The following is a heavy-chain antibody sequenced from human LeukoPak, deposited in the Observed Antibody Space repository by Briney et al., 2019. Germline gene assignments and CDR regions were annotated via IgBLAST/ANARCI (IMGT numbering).Heavy chain of an antibody. CDR2: IIPIFGTA. CDR3: ATGRAAAGHDAFDI. V-gene: IGHV1-69*13. CDR1: GGTFSSYA. D-gene: IGHD6-13*01. Sequence: GASVKVSCKASGGTFSSYAISWVRQAPGQGLEWMGGIIPIFGTANYAQKFQGRVTITADESTSTAYMELSSLRSEDTAVYYCATGRAAAGHDAFDIWGQGTMVTVSS. J-gene: IGHJ3*02.